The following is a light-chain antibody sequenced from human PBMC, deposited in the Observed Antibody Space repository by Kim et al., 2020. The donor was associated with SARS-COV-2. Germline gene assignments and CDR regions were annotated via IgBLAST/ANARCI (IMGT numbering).Light chain of an antibody. CDR3: QQYGSSPDT. CDR2: GAS. CDR1: QIVSSSY. Sequence: LSPGERATLSCRASQIVSSSYLAWYQQKPGQAPRLLIYGASSRATGIPDRFSGSGSGTDFTLTISRLEPEDFAVYYCQQYGSSPDTFGQVTKLEI. V-gene: IGKV3-20*01. J-gene: IGKJ2*01.